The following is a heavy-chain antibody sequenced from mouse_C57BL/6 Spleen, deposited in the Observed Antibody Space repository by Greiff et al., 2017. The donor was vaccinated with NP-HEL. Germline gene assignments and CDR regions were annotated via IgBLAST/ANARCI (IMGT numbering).Heavy chain of an antibody. CDR2: IYPGDGDT. CDR3: ARDDYDYYYAMDY. D-gene: IGHD2-4*01. Sequence: VHLVESGPELVKPGASVKISCKASGYAFSSSWMNWVKQRPGKGLEWIGRIYPGDGDTNYNGKFKGKATLTADKSSSTAYMQLSSLTSEDSAVYFCARDDYDYYYAMDYWGQGTSVTVSS. V-gene: IGHV1-82*01. J-gene: IGHJ4*01. CDR1: GYAFSSSW.